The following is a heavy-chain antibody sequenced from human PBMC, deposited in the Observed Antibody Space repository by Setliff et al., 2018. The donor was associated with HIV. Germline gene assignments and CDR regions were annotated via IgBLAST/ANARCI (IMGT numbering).Heavy chain of an antibody. CDR1: GDSISSGSYY. D-gene: IGHD6-13*01. J-gene: IGHJ5*02. CDR2: IYTSGTT. Sequence: SETLSLTCTISGDSISSGSYYWSWIRQPAGKGLEWIGRIYTSGTTNYNPSLKSRVTISVDTSKNQFSLKLSSVTAADTAVYYCARSSSSWSGWFDPWGQGTLVTVSS. V-gene: IGHV4-61*02. CDR3: ARSSSSWSGWFDP.